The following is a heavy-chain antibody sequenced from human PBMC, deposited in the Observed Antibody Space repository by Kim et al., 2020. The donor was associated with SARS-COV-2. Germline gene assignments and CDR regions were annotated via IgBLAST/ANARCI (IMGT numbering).Heavy chain of an antibody. CDR3: ARGLIAMVYPPASPLTPAY. V-gene: IGHV3-74*01. CDR2: INSDGSST. J-gene: IGHJ4*02. Sequence: GGSLRLSCAASGFTFSSYWMHWVRQAPGKGLVWVSRINSDGSSTSYADSVKGRFTISRDNAKNTLYLQMNSLRAEDTAVYYCARGLIAMVYPPASPLTPAYWGQGTLVTVSS. D-gene: IGHD5-18*01. CDR1: GFTFSSYW.